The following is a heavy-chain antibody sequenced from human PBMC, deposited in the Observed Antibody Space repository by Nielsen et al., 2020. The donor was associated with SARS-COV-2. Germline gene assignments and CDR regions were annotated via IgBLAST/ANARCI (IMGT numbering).Heavy chain of an antibody. V-gene: IGHV4-30-4*01. J-gene: IGHJ4*02. Sequence: SETLSLTCAVSGASLSSDEYYWSWIRQPPGEGLAWIGYIYSSGNTFYSPSLGGRVTISVDMSKNQFSLKLSSVTAADTAVYYCARGGEYYDILTGYRPPDYWGQGTLVTVSS. D-gene: IGHD3-9*01. CDR1: GASLSSDEYY. CDR2: IYSSGNT. CDR3: ARGGEYYDILTGYRPPDY.